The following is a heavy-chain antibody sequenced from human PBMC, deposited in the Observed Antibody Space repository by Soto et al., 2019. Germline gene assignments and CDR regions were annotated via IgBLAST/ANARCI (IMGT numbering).Heavy chain of an antibody. CDR3: ARPLYSYGPMDV. Sequence: QLQLQESGPGLVKPSETLSLTCTVSGGSVSSGSYYWSWIRQPPGQGLEWIGYIYYSGSTNYNPSLKSRVTISVDTSKNQFALKLSSVTAADTAVYYCARPLYSYGPMDVWGQGTTVTVSS. CDR1: GGSVSSGSYY. J-gene: IGHJ6*02. CDR2: IYYSGST. D-gene: IGHD5-18*01. V-gene: IGHV4-61*01.